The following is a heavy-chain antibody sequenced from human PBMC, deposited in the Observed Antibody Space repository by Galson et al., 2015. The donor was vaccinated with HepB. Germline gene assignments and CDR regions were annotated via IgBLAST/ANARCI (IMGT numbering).Heavy chain of an antibody. CDR2: FDPEDGET. J-gene: IGHJ6*02. D-gene: IGHD3-9*01. CDR3: AAYDILTGSTNGYYGMDV. Sequence: SVKVSCKVSGYTLTELSMHWVRQAPGKGLEWMGGFDPEDGETIYAQKFQGRVTMTEDTSTDTAYMELSSLRSEDTAVYYCAAYDILTGSTNGYYGMDVWGQGTTVTVSS. CDR1: GYTLTELS. V-gene: IGHV1-24*01.